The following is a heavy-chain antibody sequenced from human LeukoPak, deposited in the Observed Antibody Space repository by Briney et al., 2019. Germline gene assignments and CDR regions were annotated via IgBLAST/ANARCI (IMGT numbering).Heavy chain of an antibody. V-gene: IGHV4-61*01. D-gene: IGHD6-19*01. CDR1: GDSVSSDSYY. J-gene: IGHJ4*02. CDR3: ARTTSGCPDY. CDR2: IYYSGTT. Sequence: SETLSLTCTVSGDSVSSDSYYWSWIRQPPGKGLEWIGYIYYSGTTKQNPSLKSRVTLSVDTSKNQLYLKLNSVTAADTAVYYCARTTSGCPDYWGQGTLVTVSS.